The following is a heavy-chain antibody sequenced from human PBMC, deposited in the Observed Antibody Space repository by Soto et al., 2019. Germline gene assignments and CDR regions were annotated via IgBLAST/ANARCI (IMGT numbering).Heavy chain of an antibody. CDR2: ISAYNGNT. Sequence: ASVKVSCKASGYTFTSYGISWVRQAPGQGLEWMGWISAYNGNTNYAQKLQGRVTMTTDTSTSTAYMELRSLRSDDTAVYYCARPYYDILTGYSPYYFDYWGQATLVTVSS. CDR3: ARPYYDILTGYSPYYFDY. CDR1: GYTFTSYG. J-gene: IGHJ4*02. V-gene: IGHV1-18*01. D-gene: IGHD3-9*01.